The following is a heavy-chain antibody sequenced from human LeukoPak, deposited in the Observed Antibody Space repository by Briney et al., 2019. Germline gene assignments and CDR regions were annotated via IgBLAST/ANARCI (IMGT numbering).Heavy chain of an antibody. Sequence: PSETLSLTCTVSGASVTSYYWSWIRQSPGKGLEWIGYIYYSGSTNYNPSLKSRVTISVDTSKNQFSLKLSSVTAADTAVYYCARRRDGYKGFDYWGQGTLVTVSS. V-gene: IGHV4-59*02. CDR2: IYYSGST. J-gene: IGHJ4*02. D-gene: IGHD5-24*01. CDR1: GASVTSYY. CDR3: ARRRDGYKGFDY.